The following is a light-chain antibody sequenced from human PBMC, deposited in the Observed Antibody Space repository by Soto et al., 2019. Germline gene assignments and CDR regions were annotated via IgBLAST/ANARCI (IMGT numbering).Light chain of an antibody. J-gene: IGKJ4*01. CDR2: DAS. Sequence: EIVLTQSPSTLSLSPGERATLSCSASQSVSSYLAWYQQKPGQAPRPLIYDASNRATGIPARFSGSGSGTDFTLTISSLEPEDFAVYYCQQRSNWHALTFGGGTKV. CDR3: QQRSNWHALT. V-gene: IGKV3-11*01. CDR1: QSVSSY.